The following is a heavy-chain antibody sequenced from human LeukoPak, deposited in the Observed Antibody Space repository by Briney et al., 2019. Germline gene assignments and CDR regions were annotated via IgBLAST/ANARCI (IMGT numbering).Heavy chain of an antibody. D-gene: IGHD3-9*01. V-gene: IGHV3-30*02. CDR1: GFTFSSYG. J-gene: IGHJ4*02. Sequence: GGSLRLSCAASGFTFSSYGMHWVRQAPGKGPEWVAFIRYDGSNKYYADSVKGRFTISRDNSKNTLYLQMNSLRAEDTAVYYCAKDRDDILTGYYRAFDYWGQGTLVTVSS. CDR3: AKDRDDILTGYYRAFDY. CDR2: IRYDGSNK.